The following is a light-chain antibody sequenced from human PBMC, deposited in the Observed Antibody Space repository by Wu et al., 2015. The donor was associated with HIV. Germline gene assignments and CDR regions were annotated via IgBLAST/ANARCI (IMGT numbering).Light chain of an antibody. J-gene: IGKJ4*01. CDR2: AAS. V-gene: IGKV1-27*01. CDR1: QGIRNY. Sequence: DIQMTQSPSSLSASVGDVVTITCRASQGIRNYLAWYQQKPGKVPNLLISAASTVHSGVPSRFRGSGSGTDFTLTISRLEPEDFAMYYCQQYSGSPPVTFGGGTRVEI. CDR3: QQYSGSPPVT.